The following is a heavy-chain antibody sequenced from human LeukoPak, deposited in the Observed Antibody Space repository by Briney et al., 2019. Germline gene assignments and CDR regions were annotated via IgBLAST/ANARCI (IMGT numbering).Heavy chain of an antibody. CDR2: IKSKTDRGTT. CDR1: GFTFSNAW. CDR3: TSKIGGWSAFDV. V-gene: IGHV3-15*01. J-gene: IGHJ3*01. D-gene: IGHD3-10*01. Sequence: GGSLRLSCAASGFTFSNAWMSWVRQAPGKGLEWVGRIKSKTDRGTTDYAAPVKGRFTISRDDSRNTLYLQMNSLKTYDTAVYYCTSKIGGWSAFDVWGRGTMVTVSS.